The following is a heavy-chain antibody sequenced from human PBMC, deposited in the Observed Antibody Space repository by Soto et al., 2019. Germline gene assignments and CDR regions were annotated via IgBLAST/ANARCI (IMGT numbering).Heavy chain of an antibody. V-gene: IGHV3-23*01. CDR1: GVTVSSSA. J-gene: IGHJ5*02. D-gene: IGHD6-19*01. Sequence: PGGSLRLSCAASGVTVSSSAMGWVRQAPGKGLERVSAISGSGGSTYYADSVKGRFTISRDNSKNTLYLQMNSLRAEDTALYYCAKVSIAVASPAWFDPWGKGTLVTVSS. CDR3: AKVSIAVASPAWFDP. CDR2: ISGSGGST.